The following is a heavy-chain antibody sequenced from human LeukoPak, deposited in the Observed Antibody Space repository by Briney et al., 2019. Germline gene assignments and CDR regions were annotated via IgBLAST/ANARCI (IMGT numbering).Heavy chain of an antibody. CDR3: ARDYGSGSYYNGHYYFYYGMDV. J-gene: IGHJ6*02. CDR2: INPISGDT. Sequence: ASVKVSCKASGYNLTDYYIHWVRQAPGQGLEWLGRINPISGDTKYAQKFQAWVTMTRDTSISTAYLEVTRLKSDDTAVYYCARDYGSGSYYNGHYYFYYGMDVWGQGTTVIVSS. V-gene: IGHV1-2*04. CDR1: GYNLTDYY. D-gene: IGHD3-10*01.